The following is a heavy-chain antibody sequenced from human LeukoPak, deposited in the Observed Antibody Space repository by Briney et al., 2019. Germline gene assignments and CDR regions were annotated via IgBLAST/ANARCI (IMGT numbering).Heavy chain of an antibody. V-gene: IGHV3-21*01. D-gene: IGHD3-22*01. CDR3: ARQRYFYDSSGYGY. CDR2: ISSSSSYI. CDR1: GFTFSSYS. Sequence: GGSLRLSCAASGFTFSSYSMNWVRQAPGKGLEWVSSISSSSSYIYYADSVKGRFTISRDNAKNSLYLQMNSLRAEDTAVYYCARQRYFYDSSGYGYWGQGTLVTVSS. J-gene: IGHJ4*02.